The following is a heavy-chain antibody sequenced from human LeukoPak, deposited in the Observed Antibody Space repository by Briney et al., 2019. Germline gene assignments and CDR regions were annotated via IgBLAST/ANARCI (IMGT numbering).Heavy chain of an antibody. V-gene: IGHV3-30*04. J-gene: IGHJ4*02. D-gene: IGHD5-18*01. CDR1: GFTFSSYA. CDR3: ARGLLRTAIGSHFDY. CDR2: ISYDGSNK. Sequence: PGRSLRLSCAASGFTFSSYAMHWVRQAPGKGLEWVAVISYDGSNKYYADSVKGRFTISRDNSKNTLYLQMNSLRAEDTAVYYCARGLLRTAIGSHFDYWGQGTLVTVSS.